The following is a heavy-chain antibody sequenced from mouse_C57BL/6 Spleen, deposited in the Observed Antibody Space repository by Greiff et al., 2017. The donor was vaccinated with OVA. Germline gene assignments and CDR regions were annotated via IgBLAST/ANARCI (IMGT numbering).Heavy chain of an antibody. Sequence: QVQLQQSGAELVRPGASVTLSCKASGYTFTDYEMHWVKQTPVHGLEWIGAIDPETGGTAYNQKFKGKAILTADKSSSTAYMELRSLTSEDSAVYYCTRREDGYYFDYWGQGTTLTVSS. CDR2: IDPETGGT. J-gene: IGHJ2*01. V-gene: IGHV1-15*01. CDR3: TRREDGYYFDY. CDR1: GYTFTDYE.